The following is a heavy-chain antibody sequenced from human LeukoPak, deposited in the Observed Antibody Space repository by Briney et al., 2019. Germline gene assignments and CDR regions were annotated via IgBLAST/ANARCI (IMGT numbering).Heavy chain of an antibody. CDR2: IIPLVGPE. V-gene: IGHV1-69*05. CDR3: ARELHNWFYP. CDR1: GVTFTRYA. Sequence: GASMKVSCKASGVTFTRYAISWVRQATGPGLEWMGGIIPLVGPETYANTPQGRLTTATDETTSTASIEQSSLRSDDTAVYYCARELHNWFYPCGEETIVIVSS. J-gene: IGHJ5*02.